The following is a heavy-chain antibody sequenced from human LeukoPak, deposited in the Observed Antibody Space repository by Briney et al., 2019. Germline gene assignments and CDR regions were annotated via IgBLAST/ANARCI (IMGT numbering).Heavy chain of an antibody. CDR1: GGSISSGDYY. D-gene: IGHD2-2*01. CDR3: ARAPVVPAADQFDY. Sequence: PSETLSLTCTVYGGSISSGDYYWSWIRQPPGKGLEWIGYIYYSESTYYNPSLKSRVTISVDTSKNQFSLKLSSVTAADTAVYYCARAPVVPAADQFDYWGQGTLVTVSS. V-gene: IGHV4-30-4*08. CDR2: IYYSEST. J-gene: IGHJ4*02.